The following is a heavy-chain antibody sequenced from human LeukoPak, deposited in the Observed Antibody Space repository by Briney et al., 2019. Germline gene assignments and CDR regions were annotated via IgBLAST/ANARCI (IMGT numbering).Heavy chain of an antibody. CDR1: GYTLTELS. V-gene: IGHV1-24*01. D-gene: IGHD3-22*01. Sequence: ASVKVSCKVSGYTLTELSLHWVRQAPGKGLEWMGRFDPEDGETIYAQKFQGRVTITADKSTSTAYMELSSLRSEDTAVYYCARDSGYYDSSGYYNLDYWGQGTLVTVSS. CDR3: ARDSGYYDSSGYYNLDY. CDR2: FDPEDGET. J-gene: IGHJ4*02.